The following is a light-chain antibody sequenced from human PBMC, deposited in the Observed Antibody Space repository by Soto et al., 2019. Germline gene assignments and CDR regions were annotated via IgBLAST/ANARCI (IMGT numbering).Light chain of an antibody. Sequence: QSALTQPASVSGSPGQSITISCTGTSSDVGSYNLVSWYKQHPGKVPKLIIYQGGQRPSGVSSRFSGSKSGNTASLTISGLQAEDEAEYFCSSCAGSSTLFVFGTGTKLTVL. CDR1: SSDVGSYNL. V-gene: IGLV2-23*01. J-gene: IGLJ1*01. CDR2: QGG. CDR3: SSCAGSSTLFV.